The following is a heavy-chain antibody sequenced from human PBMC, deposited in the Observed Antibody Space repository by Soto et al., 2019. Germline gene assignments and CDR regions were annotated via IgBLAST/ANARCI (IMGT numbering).Heavy chain of an antibody. D-gene: IGHD5-18*01. V-gene: IGHV3-30-3*01. J-gene: IGHJ4*02. CDR1: GFTFSSYA. CDR2: ISYDGSNK. Sequence: GGSLRLSCAASGFTFSSYAMHWVRQAPGKGLEWVAVISYDGSNKYYADSVKGRFTISRDNSKNTLYLQMNSLRAEDTAVYYCARGYGYQAPFDYWGQGTLVTVS. CDR3: ARGYGYQAPFDY.